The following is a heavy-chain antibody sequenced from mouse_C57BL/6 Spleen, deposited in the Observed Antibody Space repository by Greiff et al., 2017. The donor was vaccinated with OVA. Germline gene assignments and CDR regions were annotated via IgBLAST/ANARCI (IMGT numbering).Heavy chain of an antibody. CDR3: ARSYDYSAWFAY. D-gene: IGHD2-4*01. J-gene: IGHJ3*01. V-gene: IGHV1-54*01. CDR2: INPGSGGT. CDR1: GYAFTNYL. Sequence: QVQLQQSGAELVRPGTSVTVSCKASGYAFTNYLIEWVKQRPGQGLEWIGVINPGSGGTNYNEKFKGKATLTADKSSSTAYMQLSSLTSEDSAVYFCARSYDYSAWFAYWGQGTLVTVSA.